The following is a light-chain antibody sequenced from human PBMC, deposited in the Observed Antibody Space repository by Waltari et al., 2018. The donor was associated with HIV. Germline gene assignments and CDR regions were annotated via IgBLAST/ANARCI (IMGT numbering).Light chain of an antibody. V-gene: IGLV7-43*01. CDR1: TGRVGSGDS. J-gene: IGLJ2*01. CDR2: SST. Sequence: QTVVTQEPSLTVSPGETVTLTCSSATGRVGSGDSVNWSQPQPGQPPRPLSYSSTRRHPFNPERFSRSLFGYSAALPLSTLCPEDQADYFCMLFLRTSHLLVGGTKVTVL. CDR3: MLFLRTSHL.